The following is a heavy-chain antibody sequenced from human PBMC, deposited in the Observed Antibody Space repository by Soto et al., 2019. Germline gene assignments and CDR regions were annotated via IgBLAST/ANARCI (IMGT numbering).Heavy chain of an antibody. Sequence: PWRSLRLSCSASVFTCSIYAMTWFRQAPGKGLEWVSTTGLNGRTTYYADSVKGRFTVSRDNSNNTLDLQMSSLRAEDTAVYYCAPVHSTSWSFDTRGQGTLVTVSS. CDR1: VFTCSIYA. CDR2: TGLNGRTT. D-gene: IGHD6-6*01. CDR3: APVHSTSWSFDT. V-gene: IGHV3-23*01. J-gene: IGHJ4*02.